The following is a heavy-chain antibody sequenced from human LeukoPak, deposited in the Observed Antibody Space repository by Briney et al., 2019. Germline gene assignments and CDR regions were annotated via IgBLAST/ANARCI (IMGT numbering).Heavy chain of an antibody. CDR2: ISGRGGYT. V-gene: IGHV3-23*01. D-gene: IGHD3-22*01. CDR3: AKDGPETDYDSSGYYLFDY. J-gene: IGHJ4*02. CDR1: GFTFSSHA. Sequence: PGGSLRLSCTASGFTFSSHAMSWVRQAPGKGLEWVSTISGRGGYTYYGDSVKGRFTISRDNFKNTLYLQMDSLRAEDTAVYYCAKDGPETDYDSSGYYLFDYWGQGTQVTVSS.